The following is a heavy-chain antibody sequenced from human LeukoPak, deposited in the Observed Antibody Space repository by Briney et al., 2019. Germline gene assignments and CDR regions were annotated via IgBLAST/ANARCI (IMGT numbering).Heavy chain of an antibody. D-gene: IGHD6-6*01. CDR1: GASVSSGSDY. J-gene: IGHJ6*02. V-gene: IGHV4-61*01. CDR3: ARQKVEYSSSSGYYYYGMDV. CDR2: IFYTGST. Sequence: SETLSLTCTVSGASVSSGSDYWSWIRQPPGKGLEWIGYIFYTGSTNYNPSLKSRVTISVDTSKNQFSLKLSSVTAADTAVYYCARQKVEYSSSSGYYYYGMDVWGQGTTVTVSS.